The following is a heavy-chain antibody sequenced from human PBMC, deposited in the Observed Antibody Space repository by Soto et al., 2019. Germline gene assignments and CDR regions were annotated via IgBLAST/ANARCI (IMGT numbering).Heavy chain of an antibody. V-gene: IGHV2-5*02. Sequence: TLVNPTQTLTLTCTFSGFSLSTSGVGVAWIRQPPGKALEWLALIYWDDGKRYSPSLKTRLNITKDTSKNQVVLTLTNVDPVDTATYSCPQRKDSDTSNGYYPFDYWGQGSLVTVSS. CDR3: PQRKDSDTSNGYYPFDY. CDR1: GFSLSTSGVG. D-gene: IGHD3-3*01. J-gene: IGHJ4*02. CDR2: IYWDDGK.